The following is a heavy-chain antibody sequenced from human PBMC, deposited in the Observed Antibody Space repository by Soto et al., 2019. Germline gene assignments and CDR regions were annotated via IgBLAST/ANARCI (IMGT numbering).Heavy chain of an antibody. V-gene: IGHV4-31*01. CDR3: ARGVLH. J-gene: IGHJ4*01. Sequence: SETLSLTCTVSGGSISSGGYYWSWIRQHPWTGLELIVHIAYXVXTXXXTXXXXXXXISVXTAXXXFXXXXXXXXAADTAVYYCARGVLHWGQGTLVTVSS. CDR1: GGSISSGGYY. CDR2: IAYXVXT.